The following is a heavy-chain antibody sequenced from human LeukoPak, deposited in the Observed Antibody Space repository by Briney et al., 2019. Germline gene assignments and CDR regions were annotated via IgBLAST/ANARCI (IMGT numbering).Heavy chain of an antibody. J-gene: IGHJ4*02. CDR3: ARTHPPAPSYYFDY. Sequence: PSETLSLTCAVYGGSFSGYYWSWIRQPPGKGLEWIGYIYYSGSTNYNPTLKSRVTISVDTSKNQFSLKLSSVTAADTAVYYCARTHPPAPSYYFDYWGQGTLVTVSS. CDR2: IYYSGST. CDR1: GGSFSGYY. V-gene: IGHV4-59*08.